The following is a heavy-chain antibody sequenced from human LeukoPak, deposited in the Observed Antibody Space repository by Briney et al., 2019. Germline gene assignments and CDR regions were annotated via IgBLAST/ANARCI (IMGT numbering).Heavy chain of an antibody. D-gene: IGHD3-3*01. Sequence: GASVKVSCKASGYTFTSYAMHWVRQAPGQRLEWMGWINAGNGNTKYSQKFQGRVTITRDTSASTAYMELSSLRSEGTAVYYCARVGTIFGVTSRYWFDPWGQGTLVTVSS. CDR3: ARVGTIFGVTSRYWFDP. CDR2: INAGNGNT. V-gene: IGHV1-3*01. CDR1: GYTFTSYA. J-gene: IGHJ5*02.